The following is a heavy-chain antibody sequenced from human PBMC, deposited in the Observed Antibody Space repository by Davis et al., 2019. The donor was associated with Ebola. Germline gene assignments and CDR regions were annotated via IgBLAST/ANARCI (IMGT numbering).Heavy chain of an antibody. Sequence: PSETLSLTCAVYGGSFSGYYWSWIRQPPGKGLEWIGEINHSGSTNYNPSLKSRVTISVDTSKNQFSLKLSSVTAADTAVYYCARREYQLLIGGLDWFDPWGQGTLVTVSS. CDR1: GGSFSGYY. J-gene: IGHJ5*02. V-gene: IGHV4-34*01. CDR3: ARREYQLLIGGLDWFDP. D-gene: IGHD2-2*01. CDR2: INHSGST.